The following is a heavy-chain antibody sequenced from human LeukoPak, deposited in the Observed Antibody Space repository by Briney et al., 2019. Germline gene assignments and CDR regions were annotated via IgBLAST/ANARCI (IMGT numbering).Heavy chain of an antibody. CDR1: GFTFSSYS. J-gene: IGHJ6*02. V-gene: IGHV3-21*01. Sequence: GGSLRLSCAASGFTFSSYSMNWVRQAPGKGLGWVSSISSSSNYIYYADSLKGRFTISRDNAKLSLYLQMNSLRAEDTAVYYCARDLYGDYGMDVWGQGTTVTVSS. D-gene: IGHD4-17*01. CDR3: ARDLYGDYGMDV. CDR2: ISSSSNYI.